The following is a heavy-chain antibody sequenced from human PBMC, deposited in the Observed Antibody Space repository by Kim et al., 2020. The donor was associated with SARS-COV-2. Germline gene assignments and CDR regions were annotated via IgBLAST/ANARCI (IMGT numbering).Heavy chain of an antibody. CDR1: GFTFSSYA. D-gene: IGHD5-18*01. CDR3: ARDKGGASYRYGDFDY. Sequence: GGSLRLSCAASGFTFSSYAMTWVRQAPGKGLEWVSSISGSGDNTYNADSVKGRFTISRDNSKNTLYLQMNSLRAEDTAVYYCARDKGGASYRYGDFDYWGQGTLVTVSS. CDR2: ISGSGDNT. V-gene: IGHV3-23*01. J-gene: IGHJ4*02.